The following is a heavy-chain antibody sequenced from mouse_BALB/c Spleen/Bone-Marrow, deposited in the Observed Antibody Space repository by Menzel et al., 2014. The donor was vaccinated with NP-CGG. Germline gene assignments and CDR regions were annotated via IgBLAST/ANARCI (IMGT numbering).Heavy chain of an antibody. J-gene: IGHJ2*01. CDR2: INPSTDYS. V-gene: IGHV1-7*01. Sequence: QVQLQQPGTELAKPGASAKMSCKASGHTFTNYWVQWVKQRPGRGLEWIGYINPSTDYSDCNQNFKDRATLTADKSSSTAYMQLNSLTSEDSAVYNCSRGGILQLYWGQGTTLTVSS. CDR1: GHTFTNYW. CDR3: SRGGILQLY. D-gene: IGHD1-1*01.